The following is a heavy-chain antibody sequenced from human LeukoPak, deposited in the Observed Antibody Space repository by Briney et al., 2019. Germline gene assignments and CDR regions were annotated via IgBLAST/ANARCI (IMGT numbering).Heavy chain of an antibody. Sequence: GGSLRLSCAASGFTFSSYAMSWVRQAPGKGLEWVAVISKDGGSNKYHADSVKGRFTISRDNSMNTLYLQMNSLRAEDTAVYYCAKVGIGPRDGYFDYWGQGTLVTVSS. J-gene: IGHJ4*02. V-gene: IGHV3-30*18. CDR1: GFTFSSYA. CDR2: ISKDGGSNK. CDR3: AKVGIGPRDGYFDY. D-gene: IGHD6-13*01.